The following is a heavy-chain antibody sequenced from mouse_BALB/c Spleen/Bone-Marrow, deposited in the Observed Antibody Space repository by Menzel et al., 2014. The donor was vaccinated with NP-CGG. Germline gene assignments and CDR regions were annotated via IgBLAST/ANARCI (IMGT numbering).Heavy chain of an antibody. V-gene: IGHV14-3*02. CDR2: IDPANGNT. CDR3: AREDYGNSYAMDY. CDR1: GFNIKDTY. J-gene: IGHJ4*01. D-gene: IGHD2-1*01. Sequence: EVQLQESGAELVKPGASVKLSCTASGFNIKDTYMHWVKQRPEQGLDWIGRIDPANGNTKYDPKFQGKVTITADTSSNAAYLQLSSLTSEDTAVYYCAREDYGNSYAMDYWGQGTSVTVSS.